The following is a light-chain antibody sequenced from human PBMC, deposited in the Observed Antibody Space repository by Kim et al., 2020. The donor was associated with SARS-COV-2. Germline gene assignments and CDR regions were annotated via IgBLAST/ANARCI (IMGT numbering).Light chain of an antibody. CDR3: KQYNSYSPWT. Sequence: SVGDRVTITCRASQSISSWLAWYQQKPGKATNLLIYKASSLESGIPTRFSGSGSGTEFTLNISSLQPDDFATYYCKQYNSYSPWTFGQGTKVDIK. V-gene: IGKV1-5*03. J-gene: IGKJ1*01. CDR1: QSISSW. CDR2: KAS.